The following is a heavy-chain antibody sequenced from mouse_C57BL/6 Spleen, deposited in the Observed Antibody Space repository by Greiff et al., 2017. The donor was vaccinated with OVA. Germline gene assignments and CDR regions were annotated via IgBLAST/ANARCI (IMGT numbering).Heavy chain of an antibody. Sequence: EVQLQQSGPELVKPGASVKISCKASGYSFTGYYMNWVKQSPEKSLEWIGEINPSTGGTTYNQKFKAKATLTVDKSSSTAYMQLKSLTSEDSAVYYCARRGTTSRFAYWGQGTLVTVSA. V-gene: IGHV1-42*01. CDR1: GYSFTGYY. CDR3: ARRGTTSRFAY. D-gene: IGHD1-1*01. CDR2: INPSTGGT. J-gene: IGHJ3*01.